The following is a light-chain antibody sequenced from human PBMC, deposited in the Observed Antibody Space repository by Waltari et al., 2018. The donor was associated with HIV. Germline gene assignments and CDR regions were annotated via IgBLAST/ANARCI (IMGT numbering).Light chain of an antibody. CDR3: QQYHRVPYT. V-gene: IGKV4-1*01. J-gene: IGKJ2*01. Sequence: DDVVTSSPDSLAVSVGVTASLNCKPNQSLLYRSENKNFLAWYQQKPGQRPKLLIYWASTRQSGVPDRFSGSGSGTDFTLTISTLQAEDVAVYYCQQYHRVPYTFGQGTKLQIK. CDR2: WAS. CDR1: QSLLYRSENKNF.